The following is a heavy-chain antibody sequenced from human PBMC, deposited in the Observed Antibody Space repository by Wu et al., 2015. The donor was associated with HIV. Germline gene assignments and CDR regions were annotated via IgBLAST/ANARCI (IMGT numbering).Heavy chain of an antibody. CDR1: GYTFTSYD. Sequence: QVQLVQSGTEVKETGASVKVSCKASGYTFTSYDINWVRQATGQGLEWMGWMNPNSGNTGYAQKFQGRVTMTRNTSISTAYMELSSLRSEDTAVYYCARDMGYYDSSGYSHWGQGTLVTVSS. CDR3: ARDMGYYDSSGYSH. D-gene: IGHD3-22*01. CDR2: MNPNSGNT. J-gene: IGHJ4*02. V-gene: IGHV1-8*01.